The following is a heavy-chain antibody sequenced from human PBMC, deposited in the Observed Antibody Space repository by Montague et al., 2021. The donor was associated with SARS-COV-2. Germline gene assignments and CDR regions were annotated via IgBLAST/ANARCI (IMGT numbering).Heavy chain of an antibody. Sequence: SETLSLTCKVSGDSITTTTYYWVWIRQPPGKGLEWIGSINYSGSTFYNPSLKSRLSMSMDTSTNQFSLRLTSMTAADTAIYYCVRRGGTYYYGSGSFDPGGQGTLVAVSS. CDR1: GDSITTTTYY. D-gene: IGHD3-10*01. CDR3: VRRGGTYYYGSGSFDP. J-gene: IGHJ5*02. CDR2: INYSGST. V-gene: IGHV4-39*01.